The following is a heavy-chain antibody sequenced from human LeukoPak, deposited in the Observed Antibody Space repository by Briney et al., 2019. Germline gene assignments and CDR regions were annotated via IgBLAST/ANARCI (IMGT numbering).Heavy chain of an antibody. CDR3: ASLAIVVPAATSPGADY. Sequence: SETLSLTRTVSGGSIRSYYWSWIRQPPGKGLEWIGYIYYSGSTNYNPSLKSRVTISVDTSKNQFSLKLSSVTAADTAVYYCASLAIVVPAATSPGADYWGQGTLVTVSS. V-gene: IGHV4-59*08. CDR2: IYYSGST. J-gene: IGHJ4*02. D-gene: IGHD2-2*01. CDR1: GGSIRSYY.